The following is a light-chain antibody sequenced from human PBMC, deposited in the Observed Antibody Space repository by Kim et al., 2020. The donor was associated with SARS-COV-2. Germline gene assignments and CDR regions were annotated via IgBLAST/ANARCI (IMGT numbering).Light chain of an antibody. CDR1: KLGDKY. Sequence: VSPGQTASITWSGGKLGDKYACWYQQKPGRSPVLVIYQDSKRPSGIPERFSGSNSGNTATLTISGTQAMDEADYYCQAWDSSTAVFGGGTQLSVL. CDR2: QDS. J-gene: IGLJ2*01. CDR3: QAWDSSTAV. V-gene: IGLV3-1*01.